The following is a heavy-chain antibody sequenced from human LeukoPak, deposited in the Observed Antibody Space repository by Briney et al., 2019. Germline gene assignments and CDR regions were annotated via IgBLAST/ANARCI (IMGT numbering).Heavy chain of an antibody. CDR3: TTVLSSSRYNLCDY. Sequence: PGGSLRLSCAASEFTFSRYWMHWVRQAPGKGLMWVSRISPDGSTTLYADSVKGRFTIPRDNAKNTLYLQMNSLGAEDTAVYYCTTVLSSSRYNLCDYWGQGTLVTVSS. CDR2: ISPDGSTT. V-gene: IGHV3-74*03. D-gene: IGHD6-13*01. CDR1: EFTFSRYW. J-gene: IGHJ4*02.